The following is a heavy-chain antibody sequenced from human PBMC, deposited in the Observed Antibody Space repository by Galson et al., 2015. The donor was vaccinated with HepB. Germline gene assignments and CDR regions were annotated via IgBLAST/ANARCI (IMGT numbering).Heavy chain of an antibody. D-gene: IGHD7-27*01. V-gene: IGHV6-1*01. Sequence: CAISGDSVSGNSAAWNWIRQSPSRGLEWLGRTYYRSKWNNDYAVSVKNRITINPDTSKNQFSLQLNSVTPEDAAVYYCARAPTGGWYFDLWGRGILVTVSP. J-gene: IGHJ2*01. CDR1: GDSVSGNSAA. CDR3: ARAPTGGWYFDL. CDR2: TYYRSKWNN.